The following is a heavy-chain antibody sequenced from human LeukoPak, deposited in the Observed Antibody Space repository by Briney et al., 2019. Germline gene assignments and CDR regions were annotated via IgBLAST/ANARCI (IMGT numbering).Heavy chain of an antibody. CDR2: ISYDGSNK. CDR3: ARGGGLDV. V-gene: IGHV3-30-3*01. D-gene: IGHD3-16*01. CDR1: GFTFSGYP. Sequence: GGSLRLSCAASGFTFSGYPIHWVRQAPGKGLEWVAVISYDGSNKYYADSVKGRFTISRDNSKNTLYLQMNSLRAEDTAVYYCARGGGLDVWGQGATVTVSS. J-gene: IGHJ6*02.